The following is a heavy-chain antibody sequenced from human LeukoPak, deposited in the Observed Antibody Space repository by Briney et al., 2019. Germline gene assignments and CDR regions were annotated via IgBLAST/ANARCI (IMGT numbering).Heavy chain of an antibody. Sequence: GGSLRLSCAASGFTFDDYGMSWVRQAPGKGLEWVSSINWNGGSTGYPDSVKGRFTISRDSAKNSLYLQMNSLRDDDTAVYYCASDSSSYDAFDIWGQGTMVIVSS. CDR2: INWNGGST. CDR3: ASDSSSYDAFDI. V-gene: IGHV3-20*04. D-gene: IGHD2-2*01. CDR1: GFTFDDYG. J-gene: IGHJ3*02.